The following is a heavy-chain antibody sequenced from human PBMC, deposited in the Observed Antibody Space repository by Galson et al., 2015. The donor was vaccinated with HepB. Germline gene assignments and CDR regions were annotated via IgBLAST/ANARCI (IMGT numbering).Heavy chain of an antibody. V-gene: IGHV4-59*01. Sequence: SETLSLTCTVSGGSISNYYWNWIRQPRGEWLGWIGYIYYSGSTNYNPSLKSRVTISVDTSKNQFSLKLSSATAADTAVYYCARDKVPGDNWGQGTLVTVSS. CDR3: ARDKVPGDN. CDR2: IYYSGST. D-gene: IGHD3-10*01. J-gene: IGHJ4*02. CDR1: GGSISNYY.